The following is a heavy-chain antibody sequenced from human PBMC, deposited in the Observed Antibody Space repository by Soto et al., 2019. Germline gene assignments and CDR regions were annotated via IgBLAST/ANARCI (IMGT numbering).Heavy chain of an antibody. J-gene: IGHJ4*02. CDR3: ARESEDLTSNFDY. CDR1: GYTFLDFY. CDR2: INPSGGGT. Sequence: VQLVQSGTEVKKPGASVKVSCKASGYTFLDFYIHWVRQAPGQGLEWMGFINPSGGGTTYAQQFQGRLTMTRDTSTSTVYMELISLTSEDTAIYYCARESEDLTSNFDYWGQGTLVTVSS. V-gene: IGHV1-46*01.